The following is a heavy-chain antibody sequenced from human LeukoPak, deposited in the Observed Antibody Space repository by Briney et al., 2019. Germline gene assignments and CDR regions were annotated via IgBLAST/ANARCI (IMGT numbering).Heavy chain of an antibody. CDR3: ARLGGGLRLGELSLFWLGAPYFDY. J-gene: IGHJ4*02. Sequence: SETLSLTCTVSGGSISSSSYYWGWIRQPPGKGLEWIGSIYYSGSTYYNPSLKSRVTISVYTSKNQFSLKLSSVTAADTAVYYCARLGGGLRLGELSLFWLGAPYFDYWGQGTLVTVSS. V-gene: IGHV4-39*01. CDR1: GGSISSSSYY. D-gene: IGHD3-16*02. CDR2: IYYSGST.